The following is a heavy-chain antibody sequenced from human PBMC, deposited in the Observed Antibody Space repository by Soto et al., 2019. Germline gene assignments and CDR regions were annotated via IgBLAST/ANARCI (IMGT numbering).Heavy chain of an antibody. CDR2: INHSGST. J-gene: IGHJ6*03. V-gene: IGHV4-34*02. CDR3: ALSPVRFSTFYSYMDV. Sequence: QVQLQQWGAGLLKPSETMSLTCGDYGGSLSVYYWSWIRQSPGKGLEWIGEINHSGSTNYNPSFKSRVTISVDTSKTQFSVKLTSVTAADTAVYYCALSPVRFSTFYSYMDVWGGGTTVTVSS. CDR1: GGSLSVYY. D-gene: IGHD3-3*01.